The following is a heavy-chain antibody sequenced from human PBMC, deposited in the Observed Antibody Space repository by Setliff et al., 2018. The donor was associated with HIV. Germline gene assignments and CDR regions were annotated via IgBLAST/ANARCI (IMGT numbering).Heavy chain of an antibody. V-gene: IGHV4-4*07. CDR2: IYTTGGT. J-gene: IGHJ4*02. Sequence: SETLSLTCNISGVSIPTNYWNWIRQPAGKGLEWIGRIYTTGGTNFNPSLMSRVRMSVDTSKNQFSLKLTSVTAADTAVYCCARWNNDLESFDYWGQGALVTVSS. CDR1: GVSIPTNY. D-gene: IGHD3-3*01. CDR3: ARWNNDLESFDY.